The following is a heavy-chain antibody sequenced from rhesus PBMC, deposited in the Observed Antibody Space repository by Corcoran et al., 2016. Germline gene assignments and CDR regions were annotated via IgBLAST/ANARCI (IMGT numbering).Heavy chain of an antibody. CDR3: ARGNWNGRDYFDS. D-gene: IGHD1-7*02. CDR2: IYWDDDK. J-gene: IGHJ4*01. Sequence: QVTLKESGPALVKPTQTLTLTCTFSGFSLTTSGMGVGWIRQPPGKALEWLALIYWDDDKRHTTSLKTPLTTSKETSKNPVVLTMTNRDPVDTSTYYCARGNWNGRDYFDSWGQGVLVTVSS. V-gene: IGHV2-174*01. CDR1: GFSLTTSGMG.